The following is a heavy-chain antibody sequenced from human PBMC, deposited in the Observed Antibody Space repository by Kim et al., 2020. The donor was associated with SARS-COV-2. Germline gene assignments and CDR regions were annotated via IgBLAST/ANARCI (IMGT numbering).Heavy chain of an antibody. CDR1: GYTFTSYA. Sequence: ASVKVSCKASGYTFTSYAMHWVRQAPGQRLEWMGWINAGNGNTKYSQKFQGRVTITRDTSASTAYMELSSLRSEDTAVYYCAREGGGDIVATTQFDYWVQGTLVTVSS. D-gene: IGHD5-12*01. CDR2: INAGNGNT. CDR3: AREGGGDIVATTQFDY. J-gene: IGHJ4*02. V-gene: IGHV1-3*01.